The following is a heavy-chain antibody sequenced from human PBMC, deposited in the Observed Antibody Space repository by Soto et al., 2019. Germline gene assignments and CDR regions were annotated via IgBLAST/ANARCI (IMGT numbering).Heavy chain of an antibody. Sequence: PSETRSLTGAVSGDSITSIYHWAWIPQTPERGLEWGSSIYHSGPTYYNPSLKSRVTISVDTSKNQFSLNLRSVTAADSAMYYCARTDTVGYYQHFGQGKLVTVSS. V-gene: IGHV4-38-2*01. CDR2: IYHSGPT. CDR1: GDSITSIYH. CDR3: ARTDTVGYYQH. D-gene: IGHD3-3*01. J-gene: IGHJ1*01.